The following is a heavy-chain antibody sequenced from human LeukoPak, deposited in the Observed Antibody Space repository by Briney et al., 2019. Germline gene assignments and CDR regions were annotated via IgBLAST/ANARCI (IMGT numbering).Heavy chain of an antibody. D-gene: IGHD3-3*01. CDR3: ASMGRRFLEWS. CDR1: GGTFSSYA. CDR2: IIPIFGTA. J-gene: IGHJ5*02. Sequence: SVKVSCKSSGGTFSSYAISWVRQAPGQGLEWMGGIIPIFGTANYAQKFQGRVTITADKSTSTAYMELSSLRSEDTAVYYCASMGRRFLEWSWGQGTLVTVSS. V-gene: IGHV1-69*06.